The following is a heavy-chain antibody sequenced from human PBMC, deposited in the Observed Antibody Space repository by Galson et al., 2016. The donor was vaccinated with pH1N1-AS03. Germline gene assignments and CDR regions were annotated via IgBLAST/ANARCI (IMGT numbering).Heavy chain of an antibody. D-gene: IGHD1-14*01. J-gene: IGHJ4*02. CDR2: IRTRDNNYAT. CDR1: GFTFSASN. V-gene: IGHV3-73*01. CDR3: TRQGPTISDDFDY. Sequence: SLRLSCAASGFTFSASNIHWVRQASGKGLEWVGRIRTRDNNYATEYTASVRGRITISRDDSKNTAYLQMNSLKTEDTAVYYRTRQGPTISDDFDYWGQGTLVTVSS.